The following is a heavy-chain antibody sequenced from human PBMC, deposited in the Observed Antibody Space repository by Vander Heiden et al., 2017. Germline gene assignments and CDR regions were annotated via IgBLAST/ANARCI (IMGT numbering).Heavy chain of an antibody. J-gene: IGHJ6*02. CDR1: FKSYA. CDR2: ISGSGGST. Sequence: FKSYAMSWVRQAPGKGLEWVSAISGSGGSTYYADSVKGRFTISRDNSKNTLYLQMNSLRAEDTAVYYCAKAYDILTGYYRGDYYYYGMDVWGQGNKVTVSS. D-gene: IGHD3-9*01. CDR3: AKAYDILTGYYRGDYYYYGMDV. V-gene: IGHV3-23*01.